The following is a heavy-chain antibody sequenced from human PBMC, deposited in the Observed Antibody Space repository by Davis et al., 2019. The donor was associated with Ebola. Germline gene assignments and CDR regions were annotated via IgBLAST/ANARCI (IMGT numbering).Heavy chain of an antibody. CDR2: INAGNGNT. D-gene: IGHD3-9*01. V-gene: IGHV1-3*01. CDR1: GYTFTSYA. J-gene: IGHJ6*02. CDR3: ARLRYLSGMDV. Sequence: AASVQVSCKASGYTFTSYAMHWVRQAPGQRLEWMGWINAGNGNTKYSQKFQGRVTITRDTSASTAYMELSSLRSEDTAVYYCARLRYLSGMDVWGQGATVTVSS.